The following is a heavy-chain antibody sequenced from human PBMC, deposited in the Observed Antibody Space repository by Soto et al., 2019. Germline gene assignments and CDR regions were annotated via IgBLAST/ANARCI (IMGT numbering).Heavy chain of an antibody. V-gene: IGHV5-51*01. CDR2: IFPGDSST. CDR1: GYSFTSYW. Sequence: GEAQKISCKACGYSFTSYWIGWERQMPGRGLEWMGIIFPGDSSTRYSPSFQGQVTISADKSINTAYVQWSSLKASDTAIYYCARKGYDTGSYHPFDPWGQGTLVTVSS. D-gene: IGHD3-10*01. J-gene: IGHJ5*02. CDR3: ARKGYDTGSYHPFDP.